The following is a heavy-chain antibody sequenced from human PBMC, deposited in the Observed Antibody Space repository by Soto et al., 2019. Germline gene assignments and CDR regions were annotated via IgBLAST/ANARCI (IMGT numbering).Heavy chain of an antibody. D-gene: IGHD4-4*01. CDR3: ARDHYSNYPYYFDY. V-gene: IGHV3-74*01. Sequence: PGGSLRLSCAASGFTFSDYWMHWVRQVPGKGLVWVSRISGDMSSTNYADSVKGRFTISRDNSKNTLYLQMNSLRAEDTAVYYCARDHYSNYPYYFDYWGQGTLVTVSS. J-gene: IGHJ4*02. CDR2: ISGDMSST. CDR1: GFTFSDYW.